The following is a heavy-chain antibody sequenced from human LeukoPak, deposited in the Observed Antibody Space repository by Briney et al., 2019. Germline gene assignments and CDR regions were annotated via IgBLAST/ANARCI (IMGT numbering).Heavy chain of an antibody. CDR1: GGSITSYY. CDR3: ARQISSSSGFDY. CDR2: VYYSGYS. J-gene: IGHJ4*02. D-gene: IGHD6-6*01. Sequence: SETLSLTCTVSGGSITSYYWAWLRQPPEKGLEWIGYVYYSGYSNYNPSLKSRVTISVDTSKNQFSLKLSSVTAADTAVYYCARQISSSSGFDYWGQGTLVTVSS. V-gene: IGHV4-59*08.